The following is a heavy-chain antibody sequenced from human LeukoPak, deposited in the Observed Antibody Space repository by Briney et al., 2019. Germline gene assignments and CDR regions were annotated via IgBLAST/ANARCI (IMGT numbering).Heavy chain of an antibody. V-gene: IGHV3-48*03. CDR1: GLTFSSYA. CDR3: ARGNAYYYGSGSSYYFDF. D-gene: IGHD3-10*01. J-gene: IGHJ4*02. CDR2: ISSSGSTT. Sequence: GGSLRLSCAASGLTFSSYAMNWVRQAPGKGLEWVSSISSSGSTTYYADSVKGRFTISRDNAKNALYLQMNSLRGEDTAVYYCARGNAYYYGSGSSYYFDFGGQGTLVTVSS.